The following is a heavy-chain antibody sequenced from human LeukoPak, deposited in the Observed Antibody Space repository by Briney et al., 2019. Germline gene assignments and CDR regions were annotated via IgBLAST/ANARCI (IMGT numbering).Heavy chain of an antibody. CDR1: GFTVSSNY. V-gene: IGHV3-53*01. J-gene: IGHJ4*02. Sequence: PGGSLRLSCAASGFTVSSNYMSWVRQAPGKGLEWVSVIYSSGSTYYADSVKGRFTISRDNSKNTLYLQMNSPRADDTAVYYCARDRGGPEGDWGQGTLVTVSS. CDR2: IYSSGST. D-gene: IGHD2-15*01. CDR3: ARDRGGPEGD.